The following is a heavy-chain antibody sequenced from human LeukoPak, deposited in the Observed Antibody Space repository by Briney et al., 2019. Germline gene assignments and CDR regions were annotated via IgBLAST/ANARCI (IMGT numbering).Heavy chain of an antibody. CDR3: ARAYYSGSYSNDAFDI. V-gene: IGHV6-1*01. CDR1: GDSVSSNSAA. Sequence: SQTLSLTCAISGDSVSSNSAAWNWIRQSPSRGLEWLRRTYYRSKWYNDYAVSVKSRITINPDTSKNQFSLQLNSVTPEDTAVYYCARAYYSGSYSNDAFDIWGQGTMVTVSS. J-gene: IGHJ3*02. D-gene: IGHD1-26*01. CDR2: TYYRSKWYN.